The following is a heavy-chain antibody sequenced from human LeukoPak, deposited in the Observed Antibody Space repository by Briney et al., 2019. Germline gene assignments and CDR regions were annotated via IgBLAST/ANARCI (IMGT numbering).Heavy chain of an antibody. D-gene: IGHD6-13*01. CDR1: GFTFSSYA. Sequence: GGSLRLSCAASGFTFSSYAMSWVRQAPGKGLEWVSAISGSGGSTYYADSVKGRFTISRDNSKNTLYLQMNSLRAEDTAVYYCAKDHVYSSSWYGLGVVPSDYYYGMDVGGQGTTFTAPS. CDR2: ISGSGGST. V-gene: IGHV3-23*01. CDR3: AKDHVYSSSWYGLGVVPSDYYYGMDV. J-gene: IGHJ6*02.